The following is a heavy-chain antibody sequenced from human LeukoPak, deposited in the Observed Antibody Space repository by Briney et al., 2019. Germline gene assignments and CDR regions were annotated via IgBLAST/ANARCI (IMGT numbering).Heavy chain of an antibody. Sequence: ASVNVSCKASGGTFSSYAISWVRQAPGQGLEWMGGIIPIFGTANYAQKFQGRVTITTDESTSTAYMELSSLRSEDTAVYYCARATHNYYYMDVWGKGTTVTVSS. CDR3: ARATHNYYYMDV. CDR1: GGTFSSYA. CDR2: IIPIFGTA. V-gene: IGHV1-69*05. J-gene: IGHJ6*03.